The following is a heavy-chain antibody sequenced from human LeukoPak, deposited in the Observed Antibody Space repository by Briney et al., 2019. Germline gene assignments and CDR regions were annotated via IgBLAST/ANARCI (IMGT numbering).Heavy chain of an antibody. V-gene: IGHV3-23*01. Sequence: GGSLRLSCEASGFTFDNYAMSWVRRAPGKGPEWVSGIIGSGGAAYYADSVKGRFTIGRDNIKNALSLQMNSLRADDTALYFCVREGGPPYLDYWGQGILVTVSS. CDR2: IIGSGGAA. D-gene: IGHD3-16*01. J-gene: IGHJ4*02. CDR3: VREGGPPYLDY. CDR1: GFTFDNYA.